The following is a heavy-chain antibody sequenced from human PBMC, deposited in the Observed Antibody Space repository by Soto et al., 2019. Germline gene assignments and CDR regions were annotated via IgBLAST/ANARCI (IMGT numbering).Heavy chain of an antibody. CDR2: IYYSGST. CDR3: ARGSYYYDSSGYYHS. V-gene: IGHV4-30-4*01. Sequence: QVQLQESGPGLVKPSQTLSLTCTVSGGSISSGDYYWSWIPQPPGKGLEWIGYIYYSGSTYYNPSLKSRVTISVDTSKNQFSLKLSSVTAADTAVYYCARGSYYYDSSGYYHSWGQGTLVTVSS. CDR1: GGSISSGDYY. J-gene: IGHJ4*02. D-gene: IGHD3-22*01.